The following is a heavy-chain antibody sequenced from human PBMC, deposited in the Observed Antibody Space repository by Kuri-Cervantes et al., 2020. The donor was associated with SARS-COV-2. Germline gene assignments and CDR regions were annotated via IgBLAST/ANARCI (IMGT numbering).Heavy chain of an antibody. V-gene: IGHV4-59*08. J-gene: IGHJ4*02. D-gene: IGHD4-17*01. Sequence: GSLRLSCTVSGGSISSYYWSWIRQPPGKGLEWIGYIYYSGSTNYNPSLKSRVTISVDTSKNQFSLKLSSVTAADTAVYYCARLNGDADYWGQGTLVTVSS. CDR1: GGSISSYY. CDR2: IYYSGST. CDR3: ARLNGDADY.